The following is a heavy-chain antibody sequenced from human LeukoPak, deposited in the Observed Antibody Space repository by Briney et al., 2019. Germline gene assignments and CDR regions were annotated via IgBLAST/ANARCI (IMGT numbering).Heavy chain of an antibody. CDR2: ISGSGGST. CDR3: AKRSATSSGYFDF. CDR1: GFTFSNYS. D-gene: IGHD3-22*01. J-gene: IGHJ4*02. Sequence: GGSLRLSCAASGFTFSNYSMNWVRQAPGKGLEWVSAISGSGGSTYYADSVKARFTISRDNSKNTIFLQMNSLRAEDTAIYYCAKRSATSSGYFDFWGQGTLVTVSS. V-gene: IGHV3-23*01.